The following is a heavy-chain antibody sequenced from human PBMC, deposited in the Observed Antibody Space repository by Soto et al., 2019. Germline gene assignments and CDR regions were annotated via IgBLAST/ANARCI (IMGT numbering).Heavy chain of an antibody. CDR3: ARVGMVDIVVVPPSYGMDV. CDR2: IYPGDSDT. CDR1: GYIFTSYW. Sequence: PGESLKISCNGSGYIFTSYWIGWVRQMPGKGLEWMGIIYPGDSDTRYSPSFQGQVTISADKSISTAYLQWSSLKASDTAMYYCARVGMVDIVVVPPSYGMDVWGQGTTVTVSS. V-gene: IGHV5-51*01. J-gene: IGHJ6*02. D-gene: IGHD2-2*01.